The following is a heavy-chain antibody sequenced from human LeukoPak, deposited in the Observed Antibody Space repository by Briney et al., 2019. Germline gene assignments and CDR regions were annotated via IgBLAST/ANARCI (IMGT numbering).Heavy chain of an antibody. CDR1: GFTFSSYA. D-gene: IGHD4-17*01. Sequence: PGGSLRLSCAASGFTFSSYAMSWVRQAPGKGLEWVSAISGSGGSTYYADPVKGRFTISRDNSKNTLYLQMNSLRAEDTAVYYCAKSQRPDYGDSRDAFDIWGQGTMVTVSS. J-gene: IGHJ3*02. V-gene: IGHV3-23*01. CDR2: ISGSGGST. CDR3: AKSQRPDYGDSRDAFDI.